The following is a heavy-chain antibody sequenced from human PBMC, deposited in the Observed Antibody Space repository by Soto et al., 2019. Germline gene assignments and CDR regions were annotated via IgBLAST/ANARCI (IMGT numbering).Heavy chain of an antibody. CDR2: IKEDGSES. Sequence: EVQLVQSGGGLVQHGGSLRLSCATSGFNFGLYWMTWFRQAPGKGLERVAAIKEDGSESRYVDSVRGRFTISRDNAKKSLDVEMNSLTDDDTSTYYCARGRFRARDAFDIWGQGTTVTVS. J-gene: IGHJ3*02. V-gene: IGHV3-7*04. D-gene: IGHD3-3*01. CDR1: GFNFGLYW. CDR3: ARGRFRARDAFDI.